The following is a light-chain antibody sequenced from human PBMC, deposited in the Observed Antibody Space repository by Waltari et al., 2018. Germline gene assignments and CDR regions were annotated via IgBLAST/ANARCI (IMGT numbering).Light chain of an antibody. V-gene: IGKV1-39*01. CDR1: QNIDTY. CDR2: GAS. J-gene: IGKJ2*01. CDR3: QQSSNMPVT. Sequence: DIQMTQSPPSLPASVGDRVTITCRASQNIDTYLSWYQQRPGKAPKLLIYGASNLQRGVPSRFSGSGSGTDFTLSISSLQPEDFATYYCQQSSNMPVTFGQGTLVESK.